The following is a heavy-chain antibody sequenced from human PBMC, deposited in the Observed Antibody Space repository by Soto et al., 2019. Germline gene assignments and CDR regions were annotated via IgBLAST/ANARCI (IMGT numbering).Heavy chain of an antibody. CDR1: GFTFSSYA. CDR2: ISYDGSNK. Sequence: QVQLVESGGGVVQPGRSLRLSCAASGFTFSSYAMHWVRQAPGKGLEWVAVISYDGSNKYYADSVKGRFTISRDNSKNTLYLQMNSLRAEDTAVYYCARDELWFGELSSWCWFDPWGQGTLVTVSS. D-gene: IGHD3-10*01. V-gene: IGHV3-30-3*01. J-gene: IGHJ5*02. CDR3: ARDELWFGELSSWCWFDP.